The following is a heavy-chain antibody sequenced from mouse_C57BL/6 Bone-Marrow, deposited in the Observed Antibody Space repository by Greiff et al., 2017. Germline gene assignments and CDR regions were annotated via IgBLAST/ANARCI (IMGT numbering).Heavy chain of an antibody. D-gene: IGHD2-3*01. J-gene: IGHJ2*01. V-gene: IGHV14-4*01. Sequence: VQLQQSGAELVRPGASVKLSCTASGFNIKDDYLHWVKQRPEQGLEWIGWIDPEIGDTEYASKFQGKATITSDTSSNTAYLQLSSLTSEDTAVYYCSSFDGNYFDFWGRGTPLTVAS. CDR1: GFNIKDDY. CDR3: SSFDGNYFDF. CDR2: IDPEIGDT.